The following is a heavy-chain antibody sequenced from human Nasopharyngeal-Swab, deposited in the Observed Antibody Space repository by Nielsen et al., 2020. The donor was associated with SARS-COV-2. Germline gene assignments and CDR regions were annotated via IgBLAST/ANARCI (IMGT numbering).Heavy chain of an antibody. Sequence: GESLKISCAASGFIFSSYWMSWVRQAPGKGLEWVSAISGSSGSTYYADSVKGRFTISRDNSKNTLYLQMNSLRAEDTAVYYCAKGYGDYVPFDYWGQGTLVTVSS. V-gene: IGHV3-23*01. CDR1: GFIFSSYW. J-gene: IGHJ4*02. CDR2: ISGSSGST. D-gene: IGHD4-17*01. CDR3: AKGYGDYVPFDY.